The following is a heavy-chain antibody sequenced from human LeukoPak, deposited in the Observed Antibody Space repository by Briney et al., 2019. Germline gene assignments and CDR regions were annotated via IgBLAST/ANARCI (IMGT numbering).Heavy chain of an antibody. CDR2: IHHRGDT. V-gene: IGHV4-34*01. J-gene: IGHJ4*03. D-gene: IGHD5-24*01. CDR3: ARGPTISESGYFDF. Sequence: PSETMSLTCAVYGGSFSTYYWSWIRQSPGKGLEWIAEIHHRGDTNYNPSVKSRVTISVDTSKNQFSLKVRSLTAADTAVYYCARGPTISESGYFDFWGQGTLVTVSS. CDR1: GGSFSTYY.